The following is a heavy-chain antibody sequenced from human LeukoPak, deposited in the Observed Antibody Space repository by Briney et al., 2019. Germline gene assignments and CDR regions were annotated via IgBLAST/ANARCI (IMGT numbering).Heavy chain of an antibody. Sequence: GGSLRLSCAASGFTFSSYAMHWVRQAPGKGLEWVAVISYDGSNKYYADSVKGRFTISRDNSKNTLYLQMNSLRAEDTAVYYCARDHYSSSWLYFDYWGQGTLVTVSS. J-gene: IGHJ4*02. CDR3: ARDHYSSSWLYFDY. V-gene: IGHV3-30-3*01. CDR1: GFTFSSYA. D-gene: IGHD6-13*01. CDR2: ISYDGSNK.